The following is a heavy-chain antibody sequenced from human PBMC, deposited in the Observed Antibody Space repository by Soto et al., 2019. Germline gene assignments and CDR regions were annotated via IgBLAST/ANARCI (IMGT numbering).Heavy chain of an antibody. V-gene: IGHV3-21*01. D-gene: IGHD5-18*01. CDR1: GFTFSGYT. J-gene: IGHJ4*02. CDR2: ISTSGGYI. CDR3: ARGELWFDY. Sequence: EVQLVESGGGQVKPGGSLRLSCAASGFTFSGYTVNWVRQAPGKGLEWVSSISTSGGYIFYADSVKGRFTISRDNAKNSLYLQMNSLRAEDTAIYYCARGELWFDYWGQGTLVTVSS.